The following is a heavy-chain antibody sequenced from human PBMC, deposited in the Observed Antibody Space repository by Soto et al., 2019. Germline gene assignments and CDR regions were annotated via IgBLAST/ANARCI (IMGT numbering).Heavy chain of an antibody. CDR1: GGAFSSYA. CDR3: ARLPYYYDSIGYYDY. D-gene: IGHD3-22*01. V-gene: IGHV1-69*13. J-gene: IGHJ4*01. CDR2: TIPIFGTA. Sequence: SVKVSCKASGGAFSSYAISWVRQAPGQGLEWMGGTIPIFGTANYAQKFQGRVTITADESTSTAYMELSSLRSEDTAVYYCARLPYYYDSIGYYDYWGHVPPVPV.